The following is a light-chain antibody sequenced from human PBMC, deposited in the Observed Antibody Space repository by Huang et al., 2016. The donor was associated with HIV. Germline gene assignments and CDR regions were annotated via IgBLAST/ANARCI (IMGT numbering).Light chain of an antibody. CDR2: AAS. Sequence: EIVMTQSPATLSVSPGERAPLSCRASQSVSSNLAWYQQKTGQDPRLLIYAASTRATVIPARFSGSGSGTDFTLTISSLQSEDFAVYYCQQYNNWPRTFGQGTKVEIK. CDR1: QSVSSN. J-gene: IGKJ1*01. CDR3: QQYNNWPRT. V-gene: IGKV3-15*01.